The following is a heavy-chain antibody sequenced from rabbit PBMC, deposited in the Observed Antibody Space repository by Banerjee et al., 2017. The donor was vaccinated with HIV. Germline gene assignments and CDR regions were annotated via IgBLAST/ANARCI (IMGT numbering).Heavy chain of an antibody. J-gene: IGHJ4*01. CDR1: GSDISSNA. D-gene: IGHD1-1*01. Sequence: QEQLVESGGGLVQPEGSLTLTCKASGSDISSNAMCWVRQAPGKGLELIACINTSSGNTVYATWAKGRLTISKTSWTTVTLQMTSLTAADTATYFCARDLTGVIGWNFNLWGPGTLVTVS. CDR2: INTSSGNT. CDR3: ARDLTGVIGWNFNL. V-gene: IGHV1S45*01.